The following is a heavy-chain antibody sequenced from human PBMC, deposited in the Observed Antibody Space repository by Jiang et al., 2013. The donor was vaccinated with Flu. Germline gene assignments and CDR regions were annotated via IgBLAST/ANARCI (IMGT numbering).Heavy chain of an antibody. J-gene: IGHJ4*02. CDR3: ARGGPLCSSTSCSLLPNDY. V-gene: IGHV1-2*02. D-gene: IGHD2-2*01. CDR1: GYIFTDYY. CDR2: INPNSGGT. Sequence: SGAEVKKPGAAVRISCKVSGYIFTDYYIHWVQQAPGQGLEWMGWINPNSGGTNYAQKFQGRVTMTRDTSISTAYMELSRLRSDDTAVYYCARGGPLCSSTSCSLLPNDYWGQGTLVTVSS.